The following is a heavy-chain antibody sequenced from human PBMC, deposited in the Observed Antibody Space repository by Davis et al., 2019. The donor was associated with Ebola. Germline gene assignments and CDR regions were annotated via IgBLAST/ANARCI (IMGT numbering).Heavy chain of an antibody. CDR2: IYPGDSDT. Sequence: KVSCKDSGNSFTSHWIGWVRQMPGKGLEWMGIIYPGDSDTRYSPSFQGQVTISADKSISTAYLQWSSLKASDTAMYYCARLAYYYDSSGYHRGAFDIWGQGTMVTVSS. CDR3: ARLAYYYDSSGYHRGAFDI. V-gene: IGHV5-51*01. D-gene: IGHD3-22*01. J-gene: IGHJ3*02. CDR1: GNSFTSHW.